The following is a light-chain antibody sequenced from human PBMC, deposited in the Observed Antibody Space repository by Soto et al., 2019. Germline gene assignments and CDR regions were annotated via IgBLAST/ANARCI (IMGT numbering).Light chain of an antibody. CDR3: GTWDNSLSVVV. CDR1: RSNIGTNH. Sequence: QSVLTQPPSVSAAPGQKVTISCSGSRSNIGTNHVSWYQHLPGTTPKLLIYDNTKRPSGIPDRFSGSKSGTSATLGITGLRTGDEADYYCGTWDNSLSVVVFGGGTKVTVL. CDR2: DNT. V-gene: IGLV1-51*01. J-gene: IGLJ2*01.